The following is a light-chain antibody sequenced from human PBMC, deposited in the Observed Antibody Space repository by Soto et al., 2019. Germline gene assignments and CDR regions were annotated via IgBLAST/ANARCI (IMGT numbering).Light chain of an antibody. CDR2: GAS. Sequence: IVMTQAPATRCVSPWERATLSCRASQSVGSNLAWYQQKPGQAPRLLIYGASTRATGIPARFSGSGSGTEFPLTLGCLQSEDFAVYYCPKCNTWHPKRTIGQGTKVDIK. CDR1: QSVGSN. V-gene: IGKV3-15*01. J-gene: IGKJ1*01. CDR3: PKCNTWHPKRT.